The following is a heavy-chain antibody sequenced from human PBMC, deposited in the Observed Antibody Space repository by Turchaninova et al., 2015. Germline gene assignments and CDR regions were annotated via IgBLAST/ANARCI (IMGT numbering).Heavy chain of an antibody. CDR1: GFPFSVYT. CDR2: ILSDSSRI. J-gene: IGHJ2*01. D-gene: IGHD5-12*01. V-gene: IGHV3-21*06. Sequence: VQLEESGGGLVKPGASLRLSCAASGFPFSVYTICWFRQAPVKGLGWVSCILSDSSRIHYSDSLEGRYTISRDSPNNSLYLQMNNLRADDTAVYYCARRYEGYFDLWGRGTLVTVSS. CDR3: ARRYEGYFDL.